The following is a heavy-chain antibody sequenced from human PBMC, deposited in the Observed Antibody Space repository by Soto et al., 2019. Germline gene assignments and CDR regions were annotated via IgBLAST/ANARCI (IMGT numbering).Heavy chain of an antibody. CDR2: IYYSGST. CDR3: TVLDT. Sequence: LCGGSISSSSYYWGWIRQPPGKGLEWIGSIYYSGSTYYNSSLKSRVTISVDTSKNQFSLKLSSVTAADTAVYYCTVLDTWGQGTLVTVSS. CDR1: GGSISSSSYY. V-gene: IGHV4-39*01. J-gene: IGHJ5*02.